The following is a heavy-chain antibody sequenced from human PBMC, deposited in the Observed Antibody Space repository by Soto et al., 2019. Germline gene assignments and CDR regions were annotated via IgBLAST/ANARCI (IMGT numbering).Heavy chain of an antibody. D-gene: IGHD3-22*01. CDR2: IYYSGST. Sequence: SETLSLTCTVSGGSISSGDYCWSWIRQPPGKGLEWIGYIYYSGSTSYSPSLKSRVTVSVDTSKNQFSLNLNSVTAADTAVYYCASAYFDSSGYYFDYWGQGTLVTVSS. V-gene: IGHV4-30-4*01. CDR1: GGSISSGDYC. CDR3: ASAYFDSSGYYFDY. J-gene: IGHJ4*02.